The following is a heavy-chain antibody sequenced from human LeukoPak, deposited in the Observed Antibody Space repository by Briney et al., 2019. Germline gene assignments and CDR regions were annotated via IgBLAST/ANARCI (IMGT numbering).Heavy chain of an antibody. D-gene: IGHD3-16*01. V-gene: IGHV3-49*04. J-gene: IGHJ3*01. CDR3: ARDPMGDYFATLSDDGFDV. CDR2: IRTKAYGGAT. Sequence: AGRSLRLSCTSSGFTFCIYGLSWVRQAPGRRLEWVGSIRTKAYGGATACATSVKGRFTMSRDDSKNIAYLEMNNLKAEDTGVYYCARDPMGDYFATLSDDGFDVWGQGTMVTVSS. CDR1: GFTFCIYG.